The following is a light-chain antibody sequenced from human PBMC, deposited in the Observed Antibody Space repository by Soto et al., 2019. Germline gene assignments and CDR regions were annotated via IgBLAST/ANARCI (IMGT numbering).Light chain of an antibody. CDR1: SSDVGAFNF. V-gene: IGLV2-14*03. CDR3: TSHTTPSPPVL. Sequence: QSALTQPASVSGSPGQSITISCTGTSSDVGAFNFVSWYQQHPGKAPKLMIYDVRHRPSGVSDRFSGSKSGSTASLTIYGLQAEDEADYYCTSHTTPSPPVLFGGGTTLTVL. CDR2: DVR. J-gene: IGLJ2*01.